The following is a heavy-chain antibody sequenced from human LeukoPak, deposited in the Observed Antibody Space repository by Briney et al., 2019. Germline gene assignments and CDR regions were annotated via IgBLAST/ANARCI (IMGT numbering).Heavy chain of an antibody. CDR2: IFYSGRT. CDR1: GGSISSITTY. D-gene: IGHD3-16*01. J-gene: IGHJ4*02. Sequence: SETLSLTCTVSGGSISSITTYWGWIRQPPGKGLGWIASIFYSGRTWNNPSLKTGVTISVDTSKNQFSLKVTAVTAADTAVYYCARQGTYYDKIYYFDYWGQGTLVTVSS. CDR3: ARQGTYYDKIYYFDY. V-gene: IGHV4-39*01.